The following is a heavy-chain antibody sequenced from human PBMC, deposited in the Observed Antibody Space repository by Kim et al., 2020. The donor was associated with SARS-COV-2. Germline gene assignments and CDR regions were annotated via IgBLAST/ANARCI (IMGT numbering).Heavy chain of an antibody. D-gene: IGHD6-13*01. CDR3: ARDPLGQQLVYDY. J-gene: IGHJ4*02. Sequence: YAQGFTGRFVFSLDTSVSTAYLQISSLKAEDTAVYYCARDPLGQQLVYDYWGQGTLVTVSS. V-gene: IGHV7-4-1*02.